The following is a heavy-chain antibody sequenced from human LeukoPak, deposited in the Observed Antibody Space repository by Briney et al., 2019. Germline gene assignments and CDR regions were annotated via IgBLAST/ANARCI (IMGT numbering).Heavy chain of an antibody. CDR1: GGTFSSYA. Sequence: ASVKVSCKASGGTFSSYAISWVRQAPGQGLEWMGGIIPIFGTANYAHKFQGRVTITADESTSTAYMELSSLRSEDTAVYYCGVLFAPPEFNRIVGATTTDYWGQGTLVTVSS. D-gene: IGHD1-26*01. CDR3: GVLFAPPEFNRIVGATTTDY. V-gene: IGHV1-69*13. CDR2: IIPIFGTA. J-gene: IGHJ4*02.